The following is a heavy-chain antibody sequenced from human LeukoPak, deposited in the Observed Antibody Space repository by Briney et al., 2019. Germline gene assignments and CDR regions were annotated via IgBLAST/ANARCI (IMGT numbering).Heavy chain of an antibody. CDR2: IYYTGST. D-gene: IGHD1-26*01. CDR1: GASISGGTYY. J-gene: IGHJ4*02. CDR3: ARRGGSGRAFDY. V-gene: IGHV4-39*01. Sequence: PSETLSLTCSVSGASISGGTYYWGWLRPPPGKGLEWIGSIYYTGSTYDNPSLKSRVTISVDTSKNQFSLKLSSVTAADTAVYYCARRGGSGRAFDYWGQGTLVTVSS.